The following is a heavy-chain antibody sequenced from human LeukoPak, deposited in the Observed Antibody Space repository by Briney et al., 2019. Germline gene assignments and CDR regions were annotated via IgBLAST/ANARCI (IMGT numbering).Heavy chain of an antibody. V-gene: IGHV3-30*03. J-gene: IGHJ5*02. CDR1: GFTFSTFG. D-gene: IGHD5-12*01. CDR2: ISYDGSIK. Sequence: PGRSLRLSCAASGFTFSTFGMHWVRQAPGKGLDWVALISYDGSIKYYADSVKGRFTISRDNSKNTLHLQMNSLTPDDTAVYFCVRQSEGLDPWGQGTLLTVSS. CDR3: VRQSEGLDP.